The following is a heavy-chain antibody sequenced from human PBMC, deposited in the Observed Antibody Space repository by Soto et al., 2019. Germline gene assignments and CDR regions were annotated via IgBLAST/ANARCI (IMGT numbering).Heavy chain of an antibody. CDR3: ARDIVGATGGVDY. D-gene: IGHD1-26*01. Sequence: GGSLRLSCAASGFTFSSYGMHWVRQAPGKGLEWVAVIWYDGSNKYYADSVKGRFTISRDNSKNTMYLQMNSLRAEDTAVYYGARDIVGATGGVDYWGQGTLVTVSS. CDR2: IWYDGSNK. J-gene: IGHJ4*02. CDR1: GFTFSSYG. V-gene: IGHV3-33*01.